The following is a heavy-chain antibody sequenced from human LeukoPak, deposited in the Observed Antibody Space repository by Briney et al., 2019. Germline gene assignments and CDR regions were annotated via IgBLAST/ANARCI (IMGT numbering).Heavy chain of an antibody. V-gene: IGHV4-39*07. J-gene: IGHJ4*02. CDR3: ARDIAAAGNPVCFDY. D-gene: IGHD6-13*01. Sequence: SETLSLTCTVSGGSISSSSYYWGWIRQPPGKGLEWIGSIYYSGSTYYNPSLKSRVTISVDTSKNQFSLKLSSVTAAGTAVYYCARDIAAAGNPVCFDYWGQGTLVTVSS. CDR2: IYYSGST. CDR1: GGSISSSSYY.